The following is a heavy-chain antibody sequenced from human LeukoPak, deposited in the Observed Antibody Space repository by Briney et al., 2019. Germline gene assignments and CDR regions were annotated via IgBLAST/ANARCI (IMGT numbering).Heavy chain of an antibody. Sequence: KSGGSLRLSCAASGFTFSTYWMHWVRQAPGKGLVWVSRIKSDGSTNYADSVKGRFTISRDNAKNTVSLQMNSLGPEDTGVYYCARAPSEIGGYYPEYFRHWGQGTLVTVSS. CDR1: GFTFSTYW. D-gene: IGHD3-22*01. J-gene: IGHJ1*01. V-gene: IGHV3-74*01. CDR3: ARAPSEIGGYYPEYFRH. CDR2: IKSDGST.